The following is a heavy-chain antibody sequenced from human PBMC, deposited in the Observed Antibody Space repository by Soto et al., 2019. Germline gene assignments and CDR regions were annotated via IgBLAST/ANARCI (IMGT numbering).Heavy chain of an antibody. D-gene: IGHD3-22*01. CDR1: GGTFSSYA. CDR3: ARGDDYYDNSGYYGN. Sequence: SVKVSCKASGGTFSSYAISWVRQAPGQGLEWMGGIIPIFGTANYAQKFQGRVTITADESTSTAYMELSSLRSEDTAVYYCARGDDYYDNSGYYGNWGQGTLVTVSS. V-gene: IGHV1-69*13. CDR2: IIPIFGTA. J-gene: IGHJ4*02.